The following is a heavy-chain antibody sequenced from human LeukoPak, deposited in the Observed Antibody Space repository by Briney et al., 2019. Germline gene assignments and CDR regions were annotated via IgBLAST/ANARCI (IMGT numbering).Heavy chain of an antibody. V-gene: IGHV3-74*01. Sequence: GGSLRLSCAASGFTFSSYWMYWVRQAPGKGLVWVSRINSDARNTNYADSVQGRFTISRDNAKNTLYLQMNSLRVEDTAVYYCESGIGVGDSFDIGGQGTMVTASS. J-gene: IGHJ3*02. CDR2: INSDARNT. CDR3: ESGIGVGDSFDI. D-gene: IGHD3-3*01. CDR1: GFTFSSYW.